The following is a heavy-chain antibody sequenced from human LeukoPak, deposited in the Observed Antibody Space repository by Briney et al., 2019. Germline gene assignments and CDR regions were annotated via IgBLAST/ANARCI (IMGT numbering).Heavy chain of an antibody. CDR3: ARAQTYGDSRLLLDY. D-gene: IGHD2-21*02. CDR2: INWNGGST. J-gene: IGHJ4*02. CDR1: GLTFGNYG. V-gene: IGHV3-20*04. Sequence: GGSLRLSCAASGLTFGNYGMSWVRQAPGKGLERVSGINWNGGSTGYADSVEGRFTISRDNAKNSQYLQMNSLRVEDTALYYCARAQTYGDSRLLLDYWGQGTLVTVSS.